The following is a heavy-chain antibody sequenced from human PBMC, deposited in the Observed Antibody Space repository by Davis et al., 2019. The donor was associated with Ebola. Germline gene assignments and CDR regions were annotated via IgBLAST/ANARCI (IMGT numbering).Heavy chain of an antibody. V-gene: IGHV5-51*01. J-gene: IGHJ5*02. CDR2: IYPGDSDT. CDR3: ATLETMAESGTYNWFDP. D-gene: IGHD4/OR15-4a*01. CDR1: GYSFTSYW. Sequence: GESLKISCKGSGYSFTSYWIGWVRQMPGKGLEWMGIIYPGDSDTRYSPSFQGQVTISADKSISTAYLQWSSLKASDTAMYYCATLETMAESGTYNWFDPWGQGTLVTVSS.